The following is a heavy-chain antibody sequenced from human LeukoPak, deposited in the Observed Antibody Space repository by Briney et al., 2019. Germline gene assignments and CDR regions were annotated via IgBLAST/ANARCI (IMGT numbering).Heavy chain of an antibody. D-gene: IGHD2-2*01. CDR2: ISSSSSYI. J-gene: IGHJ3*02. Sequence: GGSLRLSCAASGFTFSSYSMNWVRQAPGKGLEWVSSISSSSSYIYYADSVKGRFTISRDNAKNSLYLQMNSLRAEDTAVYYCARDFEYCSSTSGAADAFDIWGQGTMVTVSS. CDR1: GFTFSSYS. V-gene: IGHV3-21*01. CDR3: ARDFEYCSSTSGAADAFDI.